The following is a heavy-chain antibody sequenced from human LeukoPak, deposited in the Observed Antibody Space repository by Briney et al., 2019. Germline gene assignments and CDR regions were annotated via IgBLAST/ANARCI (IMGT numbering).Heavy chain of an antibody. J-gene: IGHJ5*02. V-gene: IGHV4-59*01. CDR2: IYYSGST. Sequence: PSETLSLTCTVSGGSISSYYWSWIRQPPGKGLEWIGYIYYSGSTNYNPSLKSRVTISVDTSKNQFSLKLSSVTAADTAVYYCARVFLSPPINWFDPWGQGTLVTVSS. CDR3: ARVFLSPPINWFDP. D-gene: IGHD2-21*01. CDR1: GGSISSYY.